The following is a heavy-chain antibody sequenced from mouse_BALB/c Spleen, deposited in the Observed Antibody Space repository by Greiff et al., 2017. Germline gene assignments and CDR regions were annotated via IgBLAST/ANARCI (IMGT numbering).Heavy chain of an antibody. CDR2: ISDGGSYT. J-gene: IGHJ3*01. CDR3: ARTARATSWFAY. Sequence: EVHLVESGGGLVKPGGSLKLSCAASGFTFSDYYMYWVRQTPEKRLEWVATISDGGSYTYYPDSVKGRFTISRDNAKNNLYLQMSSLKSEDTAMYYCARTARATSWFAYWGQGTLVTVSA. CDR1: GFTFSDYY. D-gene: IGHD3-1*01. V-gene: IGHV5-4*02.